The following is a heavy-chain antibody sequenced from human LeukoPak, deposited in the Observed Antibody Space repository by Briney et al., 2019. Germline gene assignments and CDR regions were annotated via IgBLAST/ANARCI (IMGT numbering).Heavy chain of an antibody. CDR3: ARSLGGLRGYIDY. V-gene: IGHV4-31*03. D-gene: IGHD4-23*01. CDR2: IYYSGST. CDR1: GGSISSGGYD. Sequence: SETLSLTCTVSGGSISSGGYDWSWIRQHPGKGLEWIGYIYYSGSTYYNPSLKSRVTISVDTSKNQFSLKLSSVTAADTAVYYCARSLGGLRGYIDYWGQGTLVTVSS. J-gene: IGHJ4*02.